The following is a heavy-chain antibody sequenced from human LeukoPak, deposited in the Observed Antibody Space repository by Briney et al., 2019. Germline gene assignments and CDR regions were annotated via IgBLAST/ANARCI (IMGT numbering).Heavy chain of an antibody. CDR2: ISSSGSTI. CDR1: GFTFSDYY. CDR3: ARALWSGHIYYGMDV. V-gene: IGHV3-11*04. J-gene: IGHJ6*02. Sequence: GGSLRLSCAASGFTFSDYYMSWIRQAPGKGLEWVSYISSSGSTIYYADSLKGRFTISRDNAKNSLYLQMNSLRAEDTALYYCARALWSGHIYYGMDVWGQGTTVTVSS. D-gene: IGHD3-10*01.